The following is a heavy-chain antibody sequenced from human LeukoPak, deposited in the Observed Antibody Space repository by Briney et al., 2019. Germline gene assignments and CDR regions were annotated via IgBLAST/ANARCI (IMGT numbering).Heavy chain of an antibody. Sequence: PGGSLRLSCAASGFTFSSYSMNWVRQAPGKGLEWVSSISSSSSYIYYADSVKGRFTISRDNAKNPLYLQMNSLRAEDTAVYYCAKIAAHDAFDIWGQGTMVTVSS. V-gene: IGHV3-21*01. D-gene: IGHD6-6*01. CDR2: ISSSSSYI. CDR3: AKIAAHDAFDI. J-gene: IGHJ3*02. CDR1: GFTFSSYS.